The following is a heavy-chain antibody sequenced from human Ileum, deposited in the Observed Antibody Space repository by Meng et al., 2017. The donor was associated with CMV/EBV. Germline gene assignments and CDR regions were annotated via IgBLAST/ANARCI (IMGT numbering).Heavy chain of an antibody. D-gene: IGHD1-26*01. Sequence: QVELMQSGAEVKKPGASVNVSCKASGYTFSDYFIHWVRQAPGQGLEWMGYIHPKNGGTNYALNFKGRVAMPRDISINTASMELSRLTPDDTAIYYCARRIRMGTTGWHFDYWGQGTLVTVSS. CDR3: ARRIRMGTTGWHFDY. V-gene: IGHV1-2*02. CDR2: IHPKNGGT. J-gene: IGHJ4*02. CDR1: GYTFSDYF.